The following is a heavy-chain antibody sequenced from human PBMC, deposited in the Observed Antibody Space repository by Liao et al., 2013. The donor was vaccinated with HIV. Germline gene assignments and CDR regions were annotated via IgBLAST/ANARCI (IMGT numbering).Heavy chain of an antibody. D-gene: IGHD2-15*01. V-gene: IGHV4-59*12. CDR1: GGSISNYY. CDR3: ARDEDAGEYCSSGSCPFDP. CDR2: IQDRGSP. J-gene: IGHJ5*02. Sequence: QVQLQESGPGLVKPSETLSLTCTVSGGSISNYYWSWIRQTPGKGLEWIGYIQDRGSPNYKPSLQSRVTMSVDTSKNQFSLKLRSVTAADTAVYYCARDEDAGEYCSSGSCPFDPWGQGTLVTVSS.